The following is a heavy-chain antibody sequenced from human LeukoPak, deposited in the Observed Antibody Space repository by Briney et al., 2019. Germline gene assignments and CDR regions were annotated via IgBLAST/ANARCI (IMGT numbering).Heavy chain of an antibody. CDR3: ARTFSPSLTFDY. CDR2: IDHSGNT. Sequence: PSETLSLTCAVSGGSFSGYYWSWIRQPPGKGLEWIGEIDHSGNTNYNPSLKSRVTISVDTSKNQFSLKLSSVTAADTAVYYCARTFSPSLTFDYWGQGTLVTVSS. J-gene: IGHJ4*02. V-gene: IGHV4-34*01. CDR1: GGSFSGYY. D-gene: IGHD3-16*02.